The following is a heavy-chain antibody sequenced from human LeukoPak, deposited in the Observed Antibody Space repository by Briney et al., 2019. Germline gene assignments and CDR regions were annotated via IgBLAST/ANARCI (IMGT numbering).Heavy chain of an antibody. CDR3: AKNPTTHNYVTGGGGGFDP. V-gene: IGHV3-30-3*02. CDR1: GFTFSSYA. D-gene: IGHD4-11*01. CDR2: ISDDGSNK. J-gene: IGHJ5*02. Sequence: GGSLRLSCAASGFTFSSYALHWVRQSPGKGLEWVAVISDDGSNKYYADSVKGRFTISRDNSKNTLYLQMNSLRPEDSAVYYCAKNPTTHNYVTGGGGGFDPWGQGTLVTVSS.